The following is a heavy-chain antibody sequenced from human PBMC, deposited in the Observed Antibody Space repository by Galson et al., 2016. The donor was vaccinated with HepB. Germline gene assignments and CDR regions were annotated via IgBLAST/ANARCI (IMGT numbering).Heavy chain of an antibody. Sequence: SLRLSCAASGFIVSNDYMNWVPQAPGKGLEWVAIIYSGGNTSYADSVKGRFTISRAKSKNTLYLQMNSLGLEDTAVYYCARDQGDDYVNYYYYHGMDVWGQGTTVTVSS. CDR2: IYSGGNT. CDR3: ARDQGDDYVNYYYYHGMDV. CDR1: GFIVSNDY. D-gene: IGHD5-24*01. V-gene: IGHV3-53*05. J-gene: IGHJ6*02.